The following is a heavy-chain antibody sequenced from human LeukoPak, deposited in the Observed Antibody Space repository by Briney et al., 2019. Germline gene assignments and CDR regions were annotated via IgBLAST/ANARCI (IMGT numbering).Heavy chain of an antibody. D-gene: IGHD1-26*01. CDR1: GGSISSGGSY. V-gene: IGHV4-30-4*01. Sequence: PSETLSLTCTVSGGSISSGGSYWSWLRQPPGKGLEWIGYIYHSGSTYYNPSLKSRVTISVDTSKSQLSLRLSSVTAADTAVYYCATRSGRYYYYDMDVWGQGTTVTVSS. CDR3: ATRSGRYYYYDMDV. J-gene: IGHJ6*02. CDR2: IYHSGST.